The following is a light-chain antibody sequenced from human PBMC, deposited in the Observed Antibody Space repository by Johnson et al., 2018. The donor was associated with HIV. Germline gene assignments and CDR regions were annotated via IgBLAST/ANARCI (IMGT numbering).Light chain of an antibody. CDR2: DNN. CDR1: SSNIGNNY. J-gene: IGLJ1*01. Sequence: QSVLTQPPSVSAAPGQKVTISCSGSSSNIGNNYVSWYQQLPGTAPKLLIYDNNKRPSGIPDRFSGSKSDTSATLGITGLQTGDEADYYCATWDSSLSAGRVFGTGTKVTVL. V-gene: IGLV1-51*01. CDR3: ATWDSSLSAGRV.